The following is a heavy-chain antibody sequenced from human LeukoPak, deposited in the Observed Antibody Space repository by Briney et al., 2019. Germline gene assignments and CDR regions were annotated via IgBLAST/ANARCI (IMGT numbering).Heavy chain of an antibody. J-gene: IGHJ5*02. CDR3: ARDLTGTTNH. D-gene: IGHD1-20*01. CDR2: IDPNSGGT. Sequence: ASVKVSCKASGYTFTGYYIHWVRQAPGQGLEWMGWIDPNSGGTNYAQKFQGRVTMTRDMSISTVYMELNKLRSDDTAVYFCARDLTGTTNHWGQGTLVAVSS. CDR1: GYTFTGYY. V-gene: IGHV1-2*02.